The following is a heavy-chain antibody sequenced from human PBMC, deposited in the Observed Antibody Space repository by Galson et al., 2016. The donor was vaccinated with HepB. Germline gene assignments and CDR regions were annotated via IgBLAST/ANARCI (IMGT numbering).Heavy chain of an antibody. CDR2: LNPISGGT. CDR1: GYTFTSYY. CDR3: VRSMVQGVGGRYYDYGMDV. Sequence: SVKVSCKASGYTFTSYYMHWVRQAPRQGLEWMGILNPISGGTIYTQWFQGRVTITRDTSTSTVYMELSSLRSEDTAMYYCVRSMVQGVGGRYYDYGMDVCGQGTTVTVSS. J-gene: IGHJ6*02. D-gene: IGHD3-10*01. V-gene: IGHV1-46*01.